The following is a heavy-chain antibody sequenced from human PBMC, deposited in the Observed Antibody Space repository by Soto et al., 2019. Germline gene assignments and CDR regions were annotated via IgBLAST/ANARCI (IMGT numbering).Heavy chain of an antibody. D-gene: IGHD3-3*01. CDR3: ANSYDFWSWGSYYFDY. Sequence: GGSLRLSCAASGFTFSSYAMSWVRQAPGKGLEWVSAISGSGGSTYYADSVKGRFTISRDNSKNTLYLQMNSLRAEDTAVYYCANSYDFWSWGSYYFDYWGQGTLVTVSS. J-gene: IGHJ4*02. CDR2: ISGSGGST. CDR1: GFTFSSYA. V-gene: IGHV3-23*01.